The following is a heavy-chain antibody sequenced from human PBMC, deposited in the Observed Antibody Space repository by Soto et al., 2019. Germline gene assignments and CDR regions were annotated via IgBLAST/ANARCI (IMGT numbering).Heavy chain of an antibody. D-gene: IGHD5-18*01. CDR3: ARSEYSYGYYDYGMDV. CDR2: IYYSGST. V-gene: IGHV4-59*01. J-gene: IGHJ6*02. CDR1: GGSISSYY. Sequence: SETLSLTCTVSGGSISSYYCSWIRQPPGKGLEWIGYIYYSGSTNYNPSLKSRVTISVDTSKNQFSLKLSSVTAADTAVYYCARSEYSYGYYDYGMDVWGQGTTVTV.